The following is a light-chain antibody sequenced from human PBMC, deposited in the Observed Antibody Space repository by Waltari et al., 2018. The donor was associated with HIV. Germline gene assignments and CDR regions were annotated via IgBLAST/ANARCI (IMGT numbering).Light chain of an antibody. J-gene: IGLJ2*01. CDR2: RVN. CDR3: AAWDDSLSGVV. Sequence: QSVLTQPPPASGTPGPRATIFCPGNTSNIGSIYVDSYQPLPGTHPKLLIYRVNQRPSGVPDRFSGSKSGTSASLAISGLRSEDEVDYYCAAWDDSLSGVVFGGGTKLTVL. CDR1: TSNIGSIY. V-gene: IGLV1-47*01.